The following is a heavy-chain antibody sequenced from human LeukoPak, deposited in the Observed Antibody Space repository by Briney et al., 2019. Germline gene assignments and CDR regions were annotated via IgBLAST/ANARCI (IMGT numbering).Heavy chain of an antibody. CDR1: GGSISSYY. V-gene: IGHV4-4*07. Sequence: PETLSLTCTVSGGSISSYYWSWIRQPAGKGLEWIGRIYTSGSTNYNHSLKSRVTMSVDTSKNQFSLKLSSVTAADTTVYYCARVCGYCSSTSCYLRYFDLWGRGTLVTVSS. CDR3: ARVCGYCSSTSCYLRYFDL. J-gene: IGHJ2*01. CDR2: IYTSGST. D-gene: IGHD2-2*01.